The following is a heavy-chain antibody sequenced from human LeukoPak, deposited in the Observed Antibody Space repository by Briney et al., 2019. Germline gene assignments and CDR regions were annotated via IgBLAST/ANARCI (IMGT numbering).Heavy chain of an antibody. V-gene: IGHV1-69*04. Sequence: SVKVSCKSSGGTFSSYAINWVRQAPGQGLEWVGRIIPILGITNYSQKFQGRVTITADKSTSTAYMELSSLRSEDTAVYYCARDTHIVVVTATLYYFDYWGQGTLVTVSS. J-gene: IGHJ4*02. D-gene: IGHD2-21*02. CDR1: GGTFSSYA. CDR3: ARDTHIVVVTATLYYFDY. CDR2: IIPILGIT.